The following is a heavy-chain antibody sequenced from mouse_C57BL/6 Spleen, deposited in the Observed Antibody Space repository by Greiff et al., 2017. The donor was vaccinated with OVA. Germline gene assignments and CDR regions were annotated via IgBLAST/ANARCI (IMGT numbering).Heavy chain of an antibody. D-gene: IGHD2-4*01. CDR1: GFSLTSYA. CDR2: IWTGGGP. J-gene: IGHJ1*03. V-gene: IGHV2-9-1*01. Sequence: VKLMESGPGLVAPSQSLSITCTVSGFSLTSYAISWVRQPPGKGLAWLGVIWTGGGPNYNSALKSRLSISKDNSKSQVFLKMNSLQTDDTARYYCARNRGNDYAWYFDVWGTGTTVTVSS. CDR3: ARNRGNDYAWYFDV.